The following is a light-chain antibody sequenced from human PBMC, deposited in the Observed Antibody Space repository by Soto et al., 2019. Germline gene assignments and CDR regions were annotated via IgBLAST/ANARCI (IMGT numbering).Light chain of an antibody. J-gene: IGKJ1*01. Sequence: EIVLMQSPGTLSLSTGERATLSCRASQSLSSRNLAWYQQKPGQAPRPLIYGVSSRATGIPDRFSGSGSGTDFSLTIRRLEPDDFAVYYCQKYGNFWTFGQGTKV. V-gene: IGKV3-20*01. CDR1: QSLSSRN. CDR2: GVS. CDR3: QKYGNFWT.